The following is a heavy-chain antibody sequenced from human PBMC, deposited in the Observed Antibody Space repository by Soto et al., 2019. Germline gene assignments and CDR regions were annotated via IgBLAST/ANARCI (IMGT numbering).Heavy chain of an antibody. V-gene: IGHV1-18*01. Sequence: ASVNVSCKAVRYIFTNYGVSWVRQAPGQGLEWMGWITTYNGNTEYAQKFQGRVTMTTDASTSTAYMELGSLRSDDTAIYYCARALTGYGMDVWGQGTTVTLSS. CDR2: ITTYNGNT. CDR3: ARALTGYGMDV. J-gene: IGHJ6*02. CDR1: RYIFTNYG.